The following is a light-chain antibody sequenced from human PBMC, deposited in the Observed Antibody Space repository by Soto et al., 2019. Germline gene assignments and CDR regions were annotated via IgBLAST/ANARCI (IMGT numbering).Light chain of an antibody. CDR3: NSYTSTNTLV. CDR1: SSDVGGYNH. V-gene: IGLV2-14*03. J-gene: IGLJ2*01. Sequence: QSALTQPASVSGSPGQSITISCTGTSSDVGGYNHVSWYQQHPGKAPKLMIYDVTDRPPGVSTRFSGSRSGNTASLAISGLQAEDEADYYCNSYTSTNTLVFGGGTKLTVL. CDR2: DVT.